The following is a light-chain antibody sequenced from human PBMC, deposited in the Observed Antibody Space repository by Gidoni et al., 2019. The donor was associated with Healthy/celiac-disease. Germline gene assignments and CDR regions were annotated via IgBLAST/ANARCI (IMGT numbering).Light chain of an antibody. Sequence: AIRMTQSPSSFSASTGDRVTITCRASQGISSYLAWYQQKPGKAPKLLIYAASTLQSGVPSMFSASVSGTDFTLTISCLQSEDFATYYCQQYYSYPRTFXQXTKVESK. CDR1: QGISSY. CDR2: AAS. V-gene: IGKV1-8*01. J-gene: IGKJ1*01. CDR3: QQYYSYPRT.